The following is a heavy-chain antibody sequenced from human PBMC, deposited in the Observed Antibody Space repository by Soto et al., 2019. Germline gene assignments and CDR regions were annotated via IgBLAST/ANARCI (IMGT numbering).Heavy chain of an antibody. D-gene: IGHD3-22*01. CDR3: ARDCFDSSDYTTNWFDP. V-gene: IGHV4-34*01. CDR2: INHSGST. J-gene: IGHJ5*02. Sequence: PSETLSLTCAVYGGSFSGYYWSWIRQPPGKGLEWIGEINHSGSTNYNPSLKSRVTISVDTSKNQFSLKLTSVTAADAALYYCARDCFDSSDYTTNWFDPWGKGTLVTVYS. CDR1: GGSFSGYY.